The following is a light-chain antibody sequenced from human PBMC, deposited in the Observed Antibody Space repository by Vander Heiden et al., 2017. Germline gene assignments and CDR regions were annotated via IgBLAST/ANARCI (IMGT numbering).Light chain of an antibody. J-gene: IGKJ2*01. Sequence: DTQMTQPPSSLSASVGDRVTITCRASQSISSYLNWYQQKPGKAPKLLIYAASSLQSGVPSRFSGSGSGTDFTLTISSLQPEDFATYYCQQSYSTPYTFGQGTKLEIK. CDR2: AAS. CDR1: QSISSY. CDR3: QQSYSTPYT. V-gene: IGKV1-39*01.